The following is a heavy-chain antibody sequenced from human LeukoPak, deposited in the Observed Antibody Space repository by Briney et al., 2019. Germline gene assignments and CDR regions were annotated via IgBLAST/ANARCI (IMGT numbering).Heavy chain of an antibody. D-gene: IGHD6-19*01. V-gene: IGHV1-18*04. CDR2: ISAFHDET. J-gene: IGHJ4*02. Sequence: ASVKVSCKSSGYTFNIYGFSWVRQAPGHGLEGMGGISAFHDETHYAQNFQGRVTITTDTSTSTAYMELRSLRSDDTAIYYCARDPSNNSGRNVYIDYWGQGTLITVSS. CDR1: GYTFNIYG. CDR3: ARDPSNNSGRNVYIDY.